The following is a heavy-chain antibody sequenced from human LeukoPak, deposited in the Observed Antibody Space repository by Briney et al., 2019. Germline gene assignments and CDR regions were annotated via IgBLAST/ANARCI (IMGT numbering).Heavy chain of an antibody. J-gene: IGHJ4*02. CDR1: GFTFTTYS. Sequence: GGSLRLSCAASGFTFTTYSMNWVRQAPGKGLEWVSSISSSGNFIYYADSVRGRFTISRDNAKNSLYLQINSLRAEDTAIYYCARGKQQLVWRAYDYWGQGTLVTVSS. CDR3: ARGKQQLVWRAYDY. V-gene: IGHV3-21*01. CDR2: ISSSGNFI. D-gene: IGHD6-13*01.